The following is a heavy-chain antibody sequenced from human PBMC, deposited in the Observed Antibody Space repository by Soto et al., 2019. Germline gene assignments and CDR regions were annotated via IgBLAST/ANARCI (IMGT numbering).Heavy chain of an antibody. J-gene: IGHJ6*02. CDR1: GFTFSSYS. CDR3: ARDNVAAAGTRGPTDYYYYYYGMDV. CDR2: ISSSSSYI. D-gene: IGHD6-13*01. Sequence: LRLSCAASGFTFSSYSMNWVRQAPGKGLEWVSSISSSSSYIYYADSVKGRFTISRDNAKNSLYLQMNSLRAEDTAVYYCARDNVAAAGTRGPTDYYYYYYGMDVWGQGTTVTVSS. V-gene: IGHV3-21*01.